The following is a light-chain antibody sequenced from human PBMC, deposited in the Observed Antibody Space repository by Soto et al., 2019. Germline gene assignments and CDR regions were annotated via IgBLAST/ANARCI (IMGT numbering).Light chain of an antibody. Sequence: EIVLTQSPGTLSLSPGERATLSCRASQSISSSFLVWYQQKPGQAPRLLIYGASSRATGIPDRFSGSGSVTDFTLTISRLEPEDFSVYYCQQYGTSPPYTFGQGTKLEIK. J-gene: IGKJ2*01. V-gene: IGKV3-20*01. CDR1: QSISSSF. CDR2: GAS. CDR3: QQYGTSPPYT.